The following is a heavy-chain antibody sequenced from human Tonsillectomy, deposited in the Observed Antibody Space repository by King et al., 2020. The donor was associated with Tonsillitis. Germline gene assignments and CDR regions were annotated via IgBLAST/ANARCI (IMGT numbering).Heavy chain of an antibody. CDR2: ISYDGTNK. Sequence: VQLVESGGGVVQPARSLRLSCAASGFTFSSYVMHWVRQAPGKGLEWVALISYDGTNKYYADSVKGRFPISRDNSNNTLYLQMNRLSAEDTAVYYCAREYYDSSGLDYWGQGTLVTVSS. D-gene: IGHD3-22*01. CDR3: AREYYDSSGLDY. J-gene: IGHJ4*02. V-gene: IGHV3-33*05. CDR1: GFTFSSYV.